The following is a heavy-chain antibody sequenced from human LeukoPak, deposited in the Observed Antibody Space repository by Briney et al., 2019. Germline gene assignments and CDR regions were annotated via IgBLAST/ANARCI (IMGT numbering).Heavy chain of an antibody. CDR2: INHSGST. Sequence: PSETLSLTCTVSGGSISSYYWSWIRQPPGKGLEWIGEINHSGSTNYNPSLKSRVTISVDTSKNQFSLKLSSVTAADTAVYYCARYSSSAGIIDYWGQGTLVTVSS. CDR1: GGSISSYY. D-gene: IGHD6-6*01. V-gene: IGHV4-34*01. J-gene: IGHJ4*02. CDR3: ARYSSSAGIIDY.